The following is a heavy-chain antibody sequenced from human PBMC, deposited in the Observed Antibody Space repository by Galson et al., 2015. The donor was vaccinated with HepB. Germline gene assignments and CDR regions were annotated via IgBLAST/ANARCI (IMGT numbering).Heavy chain of an antibody. CDR1: GYRFNDKA. D-gene: IGHD5-24*01. Sequence: SVKVSCKASGYRFNDKAIHWVRQAPGQRPEWMGWINAGNGYTKYSQNFQGRFTMTTDTSASTVYMEVSSLQSTDTAVYYCARDRESNLLDYWGQGTLVIVSP. J-gene: IGHJ4*02. V-gene: IGHV1-3*01. CDR2: INAGNGYT. CDR3: ARDRESNLLDY.